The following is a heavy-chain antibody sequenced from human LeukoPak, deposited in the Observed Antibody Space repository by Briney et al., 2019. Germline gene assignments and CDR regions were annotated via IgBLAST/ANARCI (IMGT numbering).Heavy chain of an antibody. CDR2: ITWDGGST. J-gene: IGHJ4*02. D-gene: IGHD3-22*01. V-gene: IGHV3-43*01. CDR3: AKDDSSGYYRRNQFDS. CDR1: GFTFDDYT. Sequence: GGSLRLSCATSGFTFDDYTMHWIRQAPGKGLEWVSLITWDGGSTYYADSVKGRFTISRDNSKNSLYLQMNSLRIEDTALYYCAKDDSSGYYRRNQFDSWGQGTLVTVSS.